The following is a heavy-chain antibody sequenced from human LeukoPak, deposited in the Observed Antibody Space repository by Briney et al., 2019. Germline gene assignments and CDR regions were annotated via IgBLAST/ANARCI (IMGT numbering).Heavy chain of an antibody. D-gene: IGHD4-17*01. CDR3: AREVTTVTTDAFDI. J-gene: IGHJ3*02. CDR1: GGTFSSYA. CDR2: INPNSGGT. V-gene: IGHV1-2*02. Sequence: GASVKVSCKASGGTFSSYAISWVRQAPGQGLEWMGWINPNSGGTNYAQKFQGRVTMTRDTSISTAHMELSRLRSDDTAVYYCAREVTTVTTDAFDIWGQGTMVTVSS.